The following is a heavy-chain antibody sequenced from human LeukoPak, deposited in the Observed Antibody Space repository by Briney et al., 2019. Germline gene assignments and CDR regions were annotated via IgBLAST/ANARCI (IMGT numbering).Heavy chain of an antibody. CDR2: ISSSSSYI. V-gene: IGHV3-21*01. CDR1: GFTFSSYS. CDR3: ARESSYYYGSGSYPFDY. Sequence: PGGALRLSCAASGFTFSSYSMNWVRQAPGKGLEWVSSISSSSSYIYYADSVKGRFTISRDNAKNSLYLQMNSLRDEGTGVCYSARESSYYYGSGSYPFDYWGQGTLVTVSS. J-gene: IGHJ4*02. D-gene: IGHD3-10*01.